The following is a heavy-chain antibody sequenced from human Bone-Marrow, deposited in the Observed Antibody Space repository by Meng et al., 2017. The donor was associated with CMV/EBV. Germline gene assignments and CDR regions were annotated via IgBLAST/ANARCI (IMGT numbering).Heavy chain of an antibody. J-gene: IGHJ3*01. CDR3: ARVGTYALDV. CDR2: GRSGGDT. D-gene: IGHD1/OR15-1a*01. V-gene: IGHV3-23*01. Sequence: GGSLRLSCTASGFPYISYSMSWVRQAPGKGLEWVSAGRSGGDTFYADFVKGRFTVSRDNSKNTLYLQLNSLRVEDTAVYFCARVGTYALDVWGRGTMATVSS. CDR1: GFPYISYS.